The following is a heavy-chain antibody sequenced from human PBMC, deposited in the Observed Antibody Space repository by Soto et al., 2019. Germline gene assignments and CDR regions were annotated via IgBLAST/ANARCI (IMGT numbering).Heavy chain of an antibody. CDR2: IIPIFGTA. D-gene: IGHD2-15*01. V-gene: IGHV1-69*06. CDR1: GGTFSSYA. J-gene: IGHJ4*02. Sequence: QVQLVQSGAEVKKPGSSVKVSCKASGGTFSSYAISWVRQAAGQGLEWMGGIIPIFGTANYAQKFQGRVTITADKSTSTAYMELSSLRSEDTAVYYCARGKRGYCSGGSCYTYYFDYWGQGTLVTVSS. CDR3: ARGKRGYCSGGSCYTYYFDY.